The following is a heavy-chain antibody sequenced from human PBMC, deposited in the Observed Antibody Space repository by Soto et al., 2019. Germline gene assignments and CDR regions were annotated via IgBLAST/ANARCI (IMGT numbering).Heavy chain of an antibody. Sequence: SETLSLTCTVSGGSISSYYWSWIRQPPGKGLEWIGYIYYSGSTNYNPSLKSRVTISVDTSKNQFSLKLSSVTAADTAVYYCARELRYFDWLLYNWFDPWDQGTLVTVSS. CDR1: GGSISSYY. V-gene: IGHV4-59*01. CDR2: IYYSGST. J-gene: IGHJ5*02. CDR3: ARELRYFDWLLYNWFDP. D-gene: IGHD3-9*01.